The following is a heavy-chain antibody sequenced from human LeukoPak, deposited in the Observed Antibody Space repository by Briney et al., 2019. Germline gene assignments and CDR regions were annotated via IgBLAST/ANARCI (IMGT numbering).Heavy chain of an antibody. CDR3: ARPTYDYVWGSYRYYYYYYMDV. CDR2: IKQDGSEK. J-gene: IGHJ6*03. V-gene: IGHV3-7*01. D-gene: IGHD3-16*02. CDR1: GFTLSSYW. Sequence: GGSLRLSCAASGFTLSSYWMSWVRQAPGKGLEWEANIKQDGSEKYYVDSVKGRFTISRDNAKNSLYLQMNSLRAEDTAVYYCARPTYDYVWGSYRYYYYYYMDVWGKGTTVTVSS.